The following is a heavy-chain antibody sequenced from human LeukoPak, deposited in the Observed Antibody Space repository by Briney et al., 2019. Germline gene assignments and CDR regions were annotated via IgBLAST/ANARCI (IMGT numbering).Heavy chain of an antibody. Sequence: PGGSLRLSCAASGFTFSDYAMQWVRQAPGKGLEWGGIISHDGSNKYYADSVKGRFTISRDNSKNTLYLQMNGLRAEDTAVYYCARDNGDRTAYHGDYFDYWGQGTLVTVSS. CDR2: ISHDGSNK. V-gene: IGHV3-30*04. J-gene: IGHJ4*02. CDR1: GFTFSDYA. D-gene: IGHD3/OR15-3a*01. CDR3: ARDNGDRTAYHGDYFDY.